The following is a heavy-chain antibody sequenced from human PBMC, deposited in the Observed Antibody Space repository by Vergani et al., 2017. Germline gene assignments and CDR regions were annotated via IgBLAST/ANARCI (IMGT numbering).Heavy chain of an antibody. D-gene: IGHD3-22*01. CDR2: MNPISGNT. Sequence: QVQLVQSGAEVKKPGASVKVSCKASGYTFTSDDINWVRQATGQGLEWMGWMNPISGNTGYAQNLQGRLTMTRDTSISTAYMELSRLRSDDTAVYYCARGPQWLPTPTNTNPDYWGQGTLVTVSS. CDR3: ARGPQWLPTPTNTNPDY. J-gene: IGHJ4*02. V-gene: IGHV1-8*02. CDR1: GYTFTSDD.